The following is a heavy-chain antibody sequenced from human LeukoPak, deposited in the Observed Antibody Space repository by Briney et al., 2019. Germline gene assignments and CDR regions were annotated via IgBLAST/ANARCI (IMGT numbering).Heavy chain of an antibody. Sequence: ASVKVSCKASGYTFTGYYIHWVRQAPGQGLEWMGWINPNSGGTNYAQKFQGRVTMTRDTSISTAYMELSRLRSDDTAVYYCARVEQQLGSSSSLFDYWGQGTLVTVSS. D-gene: IGHD6-13*01. CDR2: INPNSGGT. J-gene: IGHJ4*02. V-gene: IGHV1-2*02. CDR3: ARVEQQLGSSSSLFDY. CDR1: GYTFTGYY.